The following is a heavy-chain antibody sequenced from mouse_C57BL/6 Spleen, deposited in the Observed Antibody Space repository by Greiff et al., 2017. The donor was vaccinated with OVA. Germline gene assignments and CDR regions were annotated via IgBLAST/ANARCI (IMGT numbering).Heavy chain of an antibody. J-gene: IGHJ4*01. CDR1: GFSLSTFGMG. D-gene: IGHD1-1*01. Sequence: QVTLKESGPGILQPSQSLSLTCSFSGFSLSTFGMGVGWIRQPSGKGLEWLAHIWWDDDKYYNPALKSRLTISKDTSKNQVFLKIANVDTADTVTYYCARIGVTTVVGDYAMDYWGQGTSVTVSS. V-gene: IGHV8-8*01. CDR2: IWWDDDK. CDR3: ARIGVTTVVGDYAMDY.